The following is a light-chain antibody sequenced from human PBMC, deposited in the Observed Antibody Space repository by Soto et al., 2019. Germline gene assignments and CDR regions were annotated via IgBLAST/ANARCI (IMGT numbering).Light chain of an antibody. V-gene: IGKV3-11*02. CDR3: QQRTNWPLT. CDR2: DAS. Sequence: EIVLTQSPDTLSLSPGERATLSCRASQSVAKFLAWYQQKAGKAPRLLIFDASTRATGIPDRFNATGSGRDFTLTISSLEPEDFAVYYCQQRTNWPLTFGGGTKVEVK. CDR1: QSVAKF. J-gene: IGKJ4*01.